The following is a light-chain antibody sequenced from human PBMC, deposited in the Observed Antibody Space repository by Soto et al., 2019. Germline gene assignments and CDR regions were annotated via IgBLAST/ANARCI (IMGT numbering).Light chain of an antibody. V-gene: IGKV1-5*03. Sequence: DIQMTQFPSTLSASIGDRVTITCRASQTISNWLAWYQQKPGKAPKLLIYKASSLETGVPSRFSGSGSGTEFTLTISSLKPDDFATYYCQQYTRYSAYTFGQGTRLELK. CDR3: QQYTRYSAYT. CDR1: QTISNW. J-gene: IGKJ2*01. CDR2: KAS.